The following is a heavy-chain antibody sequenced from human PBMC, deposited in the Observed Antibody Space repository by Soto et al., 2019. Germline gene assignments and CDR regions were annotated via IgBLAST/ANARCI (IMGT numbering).Heavy chain of an antibody. CDR2: IKSKTDGGTT. V-gene: IGHV3-15*07. J-gene: IGHJ6*02. D-gene: IGHD2-15*01. CDR1: GFTFSNAW. Sequence: PGGSLRLSCAASGFTFSNAWMNWVRQAPGKGLEWVGRIKSKTDGGTTDYAAPVKGRFTISRDDSKNTLYLQMNSLKTEDTAVYYCTGIVAAPGTEYYYYGMDVWGQGTTVTVSS. CDR3: TGIVAAPGTEYYYYGMDV.